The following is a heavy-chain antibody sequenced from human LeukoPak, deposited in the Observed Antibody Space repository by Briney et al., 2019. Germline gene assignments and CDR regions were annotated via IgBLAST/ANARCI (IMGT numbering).Heavy chain of an antibody. J-gene: IGHJ5*02. D-gene: IGHD2-2*01. CDR2: INPNSGGT. CDR1: GYTFTGYY. CDR3: AREGYYSSTSCLNYTQNWFDP. Sequence: ASVKVSCKASGYTFTGYYMHWVRQAPGQGLEWMGWINPNSGGTNYAQKFQGRVTITRDTSISTAYLELSRLRSDDTAVYYCAREGYYSSTSCLNYTQNWFDPWGQGTLVTVSS. V-gene: IGHV1-2*02.